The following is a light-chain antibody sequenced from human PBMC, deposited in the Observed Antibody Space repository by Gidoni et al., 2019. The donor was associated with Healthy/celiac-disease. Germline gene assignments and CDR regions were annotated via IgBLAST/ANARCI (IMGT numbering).Light chain of an antibody. CDR1: PSVSYSSDNKNY. J-gene: IGKJ2*01. Sequence: DLVMTQSPDSLAVSLRERCTINCKSSPSVSYSSDNKNYLAWYQQKPGQPPKLIIYWASTRESGVPDRFSGSGSGTDFTLTISSLQAEDVAVYYCQQYYSTPYTFGQGTKLEIK. V-gene: IGKV4-1*01. CDR2: WAS. CDR3: QQYYSTPYT.